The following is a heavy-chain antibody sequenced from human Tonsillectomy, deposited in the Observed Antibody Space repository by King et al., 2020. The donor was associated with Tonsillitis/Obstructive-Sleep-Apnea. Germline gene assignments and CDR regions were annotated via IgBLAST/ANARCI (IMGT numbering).Heavy chain of an antibody. Sequence: QLVQSGAEVKKPGESLKLYCKGSGNSVTSYGIGWVRQLPGKGLEWLWRIYSADSDTIYTPSFQGQVTISADKSVSTAYRQWSSLKASDTAMYYCARLRDGYNLNYWGQGTLVTVSS. CDR1: GNSVTSYG. CDR2: IYSADSDT. CDR3: ARLRDGYNLNY. J-gene: IGHJ4*02. D-gene: IGHD5-24*01. V-gene: IGHV5-51*01.